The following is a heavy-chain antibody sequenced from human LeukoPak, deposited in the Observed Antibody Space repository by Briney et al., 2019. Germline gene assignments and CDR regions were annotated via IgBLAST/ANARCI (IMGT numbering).Heavy chain of an antibody. J-gene: IGHJ6*03. CDR1: GGSISSYY. CDR2: IYTSGSN. CDR3: AREVADYGGYYYYHYMDV. V-gene: IGHV4-4*07. D-gene: IGHD4-23*01. Sequence: NPSETLSLTCTVSGGSISSYYWSWIRQPAVKGLEWIGRIYTSGSNNYNPSLKSRVTMSVDTSKNQFSLKLSSVTAADTAMYYCAREVADYGGYYYYHYMDVWGKGTTVTISS.